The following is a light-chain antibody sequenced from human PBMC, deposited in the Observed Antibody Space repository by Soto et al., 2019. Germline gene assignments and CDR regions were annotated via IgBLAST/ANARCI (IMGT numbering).Light chain of an antibody. CDR2: EVP. CDR3: SSYTSSSPCV. CDR1: SSDVGGYKY. V-gene: IGLV2-14*01. Sequence: SVLTQPASVSGSPGQSIIISCTGPSSDVGGYKYVSWYQQHPGKATKLLIYEVPNRPSGVYNRFSGSKSGNTASLNISGLQAEDEADSYCSSYTSSSPCVFGTGTKVTV. J-gene: IGLJ1*01.